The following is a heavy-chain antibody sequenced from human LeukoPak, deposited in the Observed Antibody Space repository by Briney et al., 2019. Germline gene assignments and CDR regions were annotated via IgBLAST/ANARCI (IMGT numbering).Heavy chain of an antibody. V-gene: IGHV3-30*04. CDR2: ISYDGGKK. Sequence: PGGSLRLSCAASGFTFSRYALHWVRQAPGKGLEGVAVISYDGGKKSYAESVKGRFTISRDKFKNTLYLEMNSLILEDTAVYYCAREKDMATFYFYAYMDVWGVGTTVTVSS. J-gene: IGHJ6*03. CDR1: GFTFSRYA. CDR3: AREKDMATFYFYAYMDV. D-gene: IGHD5-24*01.